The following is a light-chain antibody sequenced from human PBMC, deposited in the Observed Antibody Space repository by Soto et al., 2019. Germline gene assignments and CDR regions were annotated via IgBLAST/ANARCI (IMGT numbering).Light chain of an antibody. CDR2: KAS. Sequence: DIQMTQSPSTLSASVGDKVTITCRASQSVRSWLAWYQQKQGKPPNLLIFKASILHTGVPSRFRGTGSETEFTLTIDSLQPDDFATYYFQQYIRYPFTFGPGTKLDTK. CDR1: QSVRSW. CDR3: QQYIRYPFT. V-gene: IGKV1-5*03. J-gene: IGKJ3*01.